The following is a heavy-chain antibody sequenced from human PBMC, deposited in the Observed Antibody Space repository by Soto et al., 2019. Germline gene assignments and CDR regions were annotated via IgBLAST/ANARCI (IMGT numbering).Heavy chain of an antibody. CDR1: GFIFKMYW. Sequence: EVQLVESGGGLVPPGGSVRLSCAASGFIFKMYWMHWVRQSPGKGLVWISRIYNDGTYSDYADSVRGRFTISRDNVNDTRYLQMNNLRAGDSGLYYCTREPRPISTGTGAYWGQGTQVTVSS. J-gene: IGHJ4*02. CDR2: IYNDGTYS. V-gene: IGHV3-74*01. CDR3: TREPRPISTGTGAY. D-gene: IGHD1-1*01.